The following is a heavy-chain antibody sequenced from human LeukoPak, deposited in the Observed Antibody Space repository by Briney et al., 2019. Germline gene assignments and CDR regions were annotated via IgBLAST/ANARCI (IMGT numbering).Heavy chain of an antibody. J-gene: IGHJ5*02. CDR3: ARVAPGGINWFDP. Sequence: TPSETLSLTCAVYGGSFSGYYWSWIRQPPGKGLEWIGEINHSGSTNYNPSLKSRVTISVDTSKNQFSLKLSSVTAADTAVYYCARVAPGGINWFDPWGQGTLVTVSS. CDR1: GGSFSGYY. V-gene: IGHV4-34*01. CDR2: INHSGST. D-gene: IGHD3-16*01.